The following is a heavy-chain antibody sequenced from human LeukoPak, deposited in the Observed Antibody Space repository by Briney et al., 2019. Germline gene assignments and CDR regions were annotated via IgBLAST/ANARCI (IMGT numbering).Heavy chain of an antibody. CDR3: ARGNPADN. Sequence: GRSLRLSCAASGFTFSTYGMHWVRQAPDKGLEWVAVISYDGSNEYYAESVKGRFTISRDNSKNTLYLQMNSLRAEDTAVYYCARGNPADNWGQGTLVSVSS. J-gene: IGHJ4*02. CDR2: ISYDGSNE. V-gene: IGHV3-30*03. CDR1: GFTFSTYG.